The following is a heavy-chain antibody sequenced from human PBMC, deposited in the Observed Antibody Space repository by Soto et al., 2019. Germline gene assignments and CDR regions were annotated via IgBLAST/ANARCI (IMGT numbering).Heavy chain of an antibody. CDR2: ISYDGSNK. V-gene: IGHV3-30*18. Sequence: PGWSLRVLCAASGFPFSSYGMHWVRQAPGKGLERVVVISYDGSNKYYADSVKGRFTISRDNSKNTLYLQMNSLRAEDTAVYYCAKDLGAHGGNSPSHYYYYGMDVWGQGTTVTVSS. CDR3: AKDLGAHGGNSPSHYYYYGMDV. J-gene: IGHJ6*02. D-gene: IGHD2-21*02. CDR1: GFPFSSYG.